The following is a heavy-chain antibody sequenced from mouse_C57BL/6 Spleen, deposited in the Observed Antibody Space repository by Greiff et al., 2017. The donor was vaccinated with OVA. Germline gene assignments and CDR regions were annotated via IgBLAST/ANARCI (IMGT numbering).Heavy chain of an antibody. CDR1: GFTFSNYW. CDR3: TGPGSGKAWFAY. J-gene: IGHJ3*01. V-gene: IGHV6-3*01. Sequence: EVKLMESGGGLVQPGGSMKLSCVASGFTFSNYWMNWVRQSPEKGLEWVAQIRLKSDNYATHYAESVKGRFTISRDDSKSSVYLQMNNLRAEDTGIYYCTGPGSGKAWFAYWGQGTLVTVSA. D-gene: IGHD1-1*01. CDR2: IRLKSDNYAT.